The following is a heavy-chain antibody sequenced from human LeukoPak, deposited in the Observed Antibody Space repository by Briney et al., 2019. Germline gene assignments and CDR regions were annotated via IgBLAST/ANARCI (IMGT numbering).Heavy chain of an antibody. CDR1: GGSISSSSYY. V-gene: IGHV4-39*07. CDR3: ARIDYYGSGTFDY. D-gene: IGHD3-10*01. J-gene: IGHJ4*02. Sequence: PSETLSLTCTVSGGSISSSSYYWGWIRQPPGKGLEWIGSIYYSGSTNYNPSLKSRVTISVDKSKNQFSLKLSSVTAADTAVYYCARIDYYGSGTFDYWGQGTLVTVSS. CDR2: IYYSGST.